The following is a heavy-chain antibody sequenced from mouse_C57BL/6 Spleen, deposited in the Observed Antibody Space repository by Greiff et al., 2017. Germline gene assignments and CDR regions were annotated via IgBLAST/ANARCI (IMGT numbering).Heavy chain of an antibody. J-gene: IGHJ2*01. CDR1: GFTFSSYA. Sequence: EVQVVESGGGLVKPGGSLKLSCAASGFTFSSYAMSWVRQTPEKRLEWVATISDGGSYTYYPDNVKGRFTISRDNAKNNLYLQMSHLKSEDTAMYYCARDPGYYYGSSHYFDYWGQGTTLTVSS. CDR3: ARDPGYYYGSSHYFDY. CDR2: ISDGGSYT. V-gene: IGHV5-4*01. D-gene: IGHD1-1*01.